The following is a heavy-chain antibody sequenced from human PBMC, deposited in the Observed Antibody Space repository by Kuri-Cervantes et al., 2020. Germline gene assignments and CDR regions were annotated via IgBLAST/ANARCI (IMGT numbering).Heavy chain of an antibody. CDR1: GYTFTSYG. Sequence: ASVKVSCKASGYTFTSYGISWVRQAPGQGLEWMGWISAYNGNTNYAQKLQGRVTITADESTSTAYMELSSLRSEDTAVYYCARDVLLWFGELLYRGGMDVWGQGTTATVSS. J-gene: IGHJ6*02. CDR3: ARDVLLWFGELLYRGGMDV. CDR2: ISAYNGNT. V-gene: IGHV1-18*01. D-gene: IGHD3-10*01.